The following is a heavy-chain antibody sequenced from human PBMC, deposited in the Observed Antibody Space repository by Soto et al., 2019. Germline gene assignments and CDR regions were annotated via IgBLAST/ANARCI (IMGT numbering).Heavy chain of an antibody. Sequence: PVGSLRLSCAVSGFSVSAYTVHWVRQAPGKGLEWVAVISSDGNHKYYTDSVKGRFAISRDTSTNTVFLQMSSLGPEDTAVYYCARWEQPLFDYWGQGTLVTGSS. J-gene: IGHJ4*02. V-gene: IGHV3-30*09. CDR1: GFSVSAYT. CDR2: ISSDGNHK. D-gene: IGHD1-1*01. CDR3: ARWEQPLFDY.